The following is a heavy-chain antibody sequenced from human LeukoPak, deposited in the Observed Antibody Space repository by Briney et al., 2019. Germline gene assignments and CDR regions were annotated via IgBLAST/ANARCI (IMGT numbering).Heavy chain of an antibody. CDR2: IYSGGSI. CDR3: ARYGSSWHRHFDY. V-gene: IGHV3-53*01. CDR1: GFTVSSNY. Sequence: GGSLRLSCAASGFTVSSNYMSWVRQAPGKGLEWVSVIYSGGSIYYADSVKGRFTISRDNAKNSLYLQMNSLRAEDTAVYYCARYGSSWHRHFDYWGQGTLVTVSS. J-gene: IGHJ4*02. D-gene: IGHD6-13*01.